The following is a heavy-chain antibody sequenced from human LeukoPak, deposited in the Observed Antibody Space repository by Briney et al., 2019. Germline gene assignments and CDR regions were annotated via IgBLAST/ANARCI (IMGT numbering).Heavy chain of an antibody. CDR2: INPSGGST. V-gene: IGHV1-46*01. D-gene: IGHD2-21*02. J-gene: IGHJ4*02. CDR3: ARAAYCGGDCYSKTFDY. CDR1: GYAFTSYY. Sequence: ASVTVSCKASGYAFTSYYMHWVRQAPGQGLEWMGIINPSGGSTSYAQKFQGRVTMTRDTSTSTVYMELSSLRSEDTAVYYCARAAYCGGDCYSKTFDYWGQGTLVTVPS.